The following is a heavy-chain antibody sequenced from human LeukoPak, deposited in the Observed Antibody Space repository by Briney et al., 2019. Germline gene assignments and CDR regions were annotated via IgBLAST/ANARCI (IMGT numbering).Heavy chain of an antibody. CDR2: ISSSGSTI. CDR1: GFTFSDYY. D-gene: IGHD2-15*01. Sequence: SGGSLRLSCAASGFTFSDYYMSWIRQAPGKGLEWVSYISSSGSTIYYADSVKGRFTISRDNSKNTLYLQMNSLRGEDTAVYYCARDREDSGPFDYWGQGTLVTVSS. J-gene: IGHJ4*02. CDR3: ARDREDSGPFDY. V-gene: IGHV3-11*04.